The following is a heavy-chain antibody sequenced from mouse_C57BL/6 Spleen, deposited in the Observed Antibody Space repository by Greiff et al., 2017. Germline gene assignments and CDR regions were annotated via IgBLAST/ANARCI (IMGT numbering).Heavy chain of an antibody. CDR2: ISYDGSN. Sequence: EVQLKESGPGLVKPSQSLSLTCSVTGYSITSGYYWNWIRQFPGNKLEWMGYISYDGSNNYNPSLKNRISITRDTSTNQFFLKLNSVTTEDTATYYCARDAYDGYYVYYAMDYWGQGTSVTVSS. J-gene: IGHJ4*01. CDR1: GYSITSGYY. CDR3: ARDAYDGYYVYYAMDY. V-gene: IGHV3-6*01. D-gene: IGHD2-3*01.